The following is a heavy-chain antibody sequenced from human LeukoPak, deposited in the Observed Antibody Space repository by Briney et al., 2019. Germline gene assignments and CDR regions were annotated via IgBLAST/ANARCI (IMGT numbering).Heavy chain of an antibody. CDR3: ATGGYGSGSYYSGAHFDY. J-gene: IGHJ4*02. Sequence: GASVKVSCKVSGYTLTELSMHWVRQAPGKGLEWMGGFDPEDGETIYAQKFQGRVTMTEDTSTDTAYMELSSLRSGDTAVYYCATGGYGSGSYYSGAHFDYWGQGTLVTVSS. D-gene: IGHD3-10*01. V-gene: IGHV1-24*01. CDR1: GYTLTELS. CDR2: FDPEDGET.